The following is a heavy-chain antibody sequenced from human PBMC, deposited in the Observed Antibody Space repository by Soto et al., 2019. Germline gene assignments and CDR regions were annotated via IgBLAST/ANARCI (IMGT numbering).Heavy chain of an antibody. CDR3: ARLYYDYV. Sequence: QLVESGGGLVQPGGSLRLACKASGFDFSTYSMNWVRQAPGKGLEWIAYVSMDSDTIHYADSVKGRSTISRDDAENSLYLQMNSLRDEDTATYYCARLYYDYVWGQGTTVTVSS. D-gene: IGHD3-3*01. CDR2: VSMDSDTI. J-gene: IGHJ6*02. CDR1: GFDFSTYS. V-gene: IGHV3-48*02.